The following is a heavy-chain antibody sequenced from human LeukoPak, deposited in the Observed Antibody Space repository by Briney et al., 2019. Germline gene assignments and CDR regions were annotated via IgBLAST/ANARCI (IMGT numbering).Heavy chain of an antibody. CDR1: GFTFSSYA. CDR2: ISGSGGTT. D-gene: IGHD5-18*01. V-gene: IGHV3-23*01. Sequence: GGSLRLSCAASGFTFSSYAMSWVRQPPGKGLEWVSGISGSGGTTYYAGSVKGRFTISRDDSKNTLYLQMNSLRAEDTAVYYCANRGYNYGLDAFDIWGQGTMVTVSS. J-gene: IGHJ3*02. CDR3: ANRGYNYGLDAFDI.